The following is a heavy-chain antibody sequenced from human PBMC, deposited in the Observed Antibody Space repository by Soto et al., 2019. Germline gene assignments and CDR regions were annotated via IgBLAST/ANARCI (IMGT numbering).Heavy chain of an antibody. CDR3: AKLAASDYFYNYPMDV. V-gene: IGHV3-30*18. D-gene: IGHD6-13*01. J-gene: IGHJ6*01. CDR2: ISYDGGNK. Sequence: QEQLVESGGSVVQPGRSLRLSCAVSGFTFSNYGIHWVRQAPGKGLEWVAFISYDGGNKFYGDSVKGRFTISRDNSRNTLYLQMHSLRPEDTAVYYCAKLAASDYFYNYPMDVW. CDR1: GFTFSNYG.